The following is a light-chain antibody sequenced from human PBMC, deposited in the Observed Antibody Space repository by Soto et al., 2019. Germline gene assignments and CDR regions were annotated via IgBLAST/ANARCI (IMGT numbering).Light chain of an antibody. CDR2: ELT. Sequence: QSALTQLPSASGSPGQSVTISCTGTSSDVGAYNFVSWYQQYPGKAPRPLIYELTKRPSGVPDRFSGSRSGNTASLTVSGLQTEDEADYYCTSYTGNTLVVFGGGTKLTVL. CDR3: TSYTGNTLVV. CDR1: SSDVGAYNF. J-gene: IGLJ2*01. V-gene: IGLV2-8*01.